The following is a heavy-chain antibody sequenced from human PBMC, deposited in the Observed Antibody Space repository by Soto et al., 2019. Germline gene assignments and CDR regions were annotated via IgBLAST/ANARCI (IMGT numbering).Heavy chain of an antibody. Sequence: GGSLRLSCAASGFTFSSYWMHWVRQAPGKGLVWVSRINSDGSSTSYADSVKGRFTISRDNAKNTLYLQMNSLRAEDTAVYYCAKSGIAAAAHYYYMDVWGKGTTVTVSS. CDR3: AKSGIAAAAHYYYMDV. CDR1: GFTFSSYW. D-gene: IGHD6-13*01. J-gene: IGHJ6*03. CDR2: INSDGSST. V-gene: IGHV3-74*01.